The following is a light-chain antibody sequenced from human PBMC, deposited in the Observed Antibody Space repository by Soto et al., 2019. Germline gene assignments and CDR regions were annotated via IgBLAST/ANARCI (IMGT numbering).Light chain of an antibody. V-gene: IGKV3-20*01. J-gene: IGKJ2*02. CDR2: ATS. Sequence: EVVLTQSPGTLSLSPGETATLSCRASQSLSTDDFAWYQQKPGQAPRLLIYATSRRTSGVPDRFSASGSGTDFTLIISRLGSEDCAMYYCPKYDNLRCTFGQGTKLEIK. CDR3: PKYDNLRCT. CDR1: QSLSTDD.